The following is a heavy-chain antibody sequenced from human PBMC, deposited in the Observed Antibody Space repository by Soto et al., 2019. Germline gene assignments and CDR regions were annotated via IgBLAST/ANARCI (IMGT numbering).Heavy chain of an antibody. CDR2: IYSSGNT. CDR3: ARGQRFSDWSDP. Sequence: SETLSLTCSVSGGTISGYYWTWIRQPAGKGLEWIGRIYSSGNTKYNPSLQSRVTTSLDTSNNQFSLRLTSVTAADTAVYYCARGQRFSDWSDPWGQGTLVTVSS. J-gene: IGHJ5*02. D-gene: IGHD3-3*01. CDR1: GGTISGYY. V-gene: IGHV4-4*07.